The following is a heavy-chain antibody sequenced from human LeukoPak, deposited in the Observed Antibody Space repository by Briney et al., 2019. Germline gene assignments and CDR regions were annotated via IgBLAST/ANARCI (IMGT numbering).Heavy chain of an antibody. J-gene: IGHJ4*02. D-gene: IGHD6-13*01. CDR1: GFTFSSYA. CDR2: ISGSGGST. V-gene: IGHV3-23*01. CDR3: AKGAKSGTNY. Sequence: GGSLRLACAGSGFTFSSYAMSWVRQAPGKGLERASAISGSGGSTYYADSVKGRFTISRDNSKNTLYLQMNSLRAEDTAVYYCAKGAKSGTNYWGQGTLVTVSS.